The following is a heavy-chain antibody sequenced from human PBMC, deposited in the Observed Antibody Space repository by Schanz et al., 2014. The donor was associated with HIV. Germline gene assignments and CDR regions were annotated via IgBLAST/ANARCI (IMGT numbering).Heavy chain of an antibody. CDR2: ISYDGRNK. CDR3: AKDGNLYDSRYRGKGNYYHYYGMDV. CDR1: GFNFNSYG. D-gene: IGHD3-22*01. Sequence: QEQLVESGGGVVQPGRSLRLSCVASGFNFNSYGIHWVRQAPGKGLEWLAVISYDGRNKKFANSVKGRFTISRDNSKNTVYLQAKSLRPEDTAVYFCAKDGNLYDSRYRGKGNYYHYYGMDVWGQGTTVTVSS. J-gene: IGHJ6*02. V-gene: IGHV3-30*18.